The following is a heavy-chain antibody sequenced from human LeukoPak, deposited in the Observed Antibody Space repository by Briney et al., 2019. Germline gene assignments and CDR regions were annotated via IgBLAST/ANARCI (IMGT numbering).Heavy chain of an antibody. CDR1: GGTFSSYA. V-gene: IGHV1-69*05. J-gene: IGHJ4*02. CDR2: IIPIFGTA. D-gene: IGHD2-2*01. Sequence: WASVKVSCKASGGTFSSYAISWVRQAPGQGLEWMGGIIPIFGTANYAQKFQGRVTITTDESTSTAYMELSSLRSEDTAVYYCARGRYCSSTSCPVDYWGQGTLVTVSS. CDR3: ARGRYCSSTSCPVDY.